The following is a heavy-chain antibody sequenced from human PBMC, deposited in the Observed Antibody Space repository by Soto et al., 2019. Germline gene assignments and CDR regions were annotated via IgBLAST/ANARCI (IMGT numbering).Heavy chain of an antibody. CDR3: AKDLSGVTVIDATQGFDS. J-gene: IGHJ4*02. CDR1: GFNFYSHG. V-gene: IGHV3-30*18. D-gene: IGHD2-15*01. Sequence: QVQLVESGGRVVQPGRSLRLSCATSGFNFYSHGMHWVRQSPGKGLEWVAVISYDGSNKYYMESVKGRFTISRDNSKNTRSLQMNSLRAEDTAVYYCAKDLSGVTVIDATQGFDSWGQGTLVTVSS. CDR2: ISYDGSNK.